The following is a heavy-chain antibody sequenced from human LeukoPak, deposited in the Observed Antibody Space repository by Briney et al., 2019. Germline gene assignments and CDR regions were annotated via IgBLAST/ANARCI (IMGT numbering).Heavy chain of an antibody. CDR2: ISSSSSYI. CDR3: ARESKTIFGVVIVYNWFDP. CDR1: GFTFSSYS. D-gene: IGHD3-3*01. Sequence: GGSLRLSCAASGFTFSSYSMNWVRQAPGKGLEWVSSISSSSSYIYYADSVKGRFTISRDNAKNSLYLQMNSLRAEDTAVYYCARESKTIFGVVIVYNWFDPWGQGTLVTVSS. J-gene: IGHJ5*02. V-gene: IGHV3-21*01.